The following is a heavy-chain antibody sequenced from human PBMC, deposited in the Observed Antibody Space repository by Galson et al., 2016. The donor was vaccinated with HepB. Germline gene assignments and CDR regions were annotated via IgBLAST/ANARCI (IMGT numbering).Heavy chain of an antibody. V-gene: IGHV3-11*01. CDR3: ARTLGYGDYAGIFDY. D-gene: IGHD4-17*01. J-gene: IGHJ4*02. CDR2: ISGSGTTI. CDR1: GFTFSDYY. Sequence: SLRLSCAASGFTFSDYYMNWIRQAPGKGLEWVSYISGSGTTIHYSDSVKGRVTISRDNAKNSLYLQVNTLRAEDTAVYYCARTLGYGDYAGIFDYWGQGTLVTAAS.